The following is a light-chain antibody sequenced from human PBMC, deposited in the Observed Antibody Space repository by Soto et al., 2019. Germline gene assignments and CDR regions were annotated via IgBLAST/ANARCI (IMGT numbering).Light chain of an antibody. CDR1: ETVNSY. CDR2: DVF. CDR3: QHRSSWPFT. J-gene: IGKJ3*01. V-gene: IGKV3-11*01. Sequence: EIVLTQSPATLSLSPGERATLSCRASETVNSYLAWYQQKPGQAPRLLIYDVFKRATGIPARFSGSGSGTDCTLAISSLEPDDFAVYYCQHRSSWPFTFGPGTKVEIK.